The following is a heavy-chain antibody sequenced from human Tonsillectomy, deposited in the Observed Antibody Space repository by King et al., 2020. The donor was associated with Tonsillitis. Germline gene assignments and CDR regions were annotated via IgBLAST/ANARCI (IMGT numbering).Heavy chain of an antibody. CDR3: ARPPEQFVLDVSDSFEI. V-gene: IGHV5-51*01. CDR1: GYSFTSYW. J-gene: IGHJ3*02. D-gene: IGHD1-14*01. Sequence: VQLVESGAEVKKTGESLKISCKGSGYSFTSYWIGWVRQMPGKGLEWMGIIYPGDSDTRYSPSFHGQVTISADKSISTAYLQWSSLKASDTALYYCARPPEQFVLDVSDSFEIWGQGTMVPVSS. CDR2: IYPGDSDT.